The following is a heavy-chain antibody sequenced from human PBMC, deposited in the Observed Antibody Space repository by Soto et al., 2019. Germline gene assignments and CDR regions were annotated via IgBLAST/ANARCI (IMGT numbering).Heavy chain of an antibody. CDR1: GYTSTSYD. D-gene: IGHD2-8*02. V-gene: IGHV1-8*01. CDR2: MNPNSGNT. J-gene: IGHJ6*03. Sequence: ASVKVSCKASGYTSTSYDINWVRQATGQGLKWMGWMNPNSGNTGYAQKFQGRVTMTRNTSISTAYMELSSLRSEDTAVYYCARGLGLLAYYYYMDVWGKGTTVTVSS. CDR3: ARGLGLLAYYYYMDV.